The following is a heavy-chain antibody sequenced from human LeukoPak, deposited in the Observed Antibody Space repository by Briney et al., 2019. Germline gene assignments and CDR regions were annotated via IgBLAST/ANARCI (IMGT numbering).Heavy chain of an antibody. Sequence: PSETLSLTCTVSGGSISSYYWSWIRQPPGKGLEWIGYIYYSGSTNYNPSPKSRVTISVDTSKNQFSLKLSSVTAADTAVYYCATYDYVWGSYVGNWGQGTLVTVSS. D-gene: IGHD3-16*01. CDR3: ATYDYVWGSYVGN. CDR2: IYYSGST. J-gene: IGHJ4*02. CDR1: GGSISSYY. V-gene: IGHV4-59*01.